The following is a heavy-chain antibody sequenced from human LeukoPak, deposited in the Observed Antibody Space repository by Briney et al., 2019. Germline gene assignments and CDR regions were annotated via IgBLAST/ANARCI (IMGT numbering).Heavy chain of an antibody. J-gene: IGHJ6*02. D-gene: IGHD3-10*01. V-gene: IGHV5-51*01. CDR1: GYSFTSYW. CDR3: ARLAGSGSLYYYYGMDV. Sequence: KPGESLKISCKGSGYSFTSYWIGWVRQMPGKGLEWMGIIYPGDSDTRYSPSFQGRVTISADKSISTAYLQWSSLKASDTAMYYCARLAGSGSLYYYYGMDVWGQGTTVTVSS. CDR2: IYPGDSDT.